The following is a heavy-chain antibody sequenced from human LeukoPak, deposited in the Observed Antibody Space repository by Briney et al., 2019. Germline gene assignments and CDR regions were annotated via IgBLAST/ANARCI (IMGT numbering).Heavy chain of an antibody. CDR2: IYNSGST. CDR3: ARAYSSSWYYNWFDP. CDR1: GYSISSGYY. J-gene: IGHJ5*02. V-gene: IGHV4-38-2*02. Sequence: PSETLSLTCTVSGYSISSGYYWGWIRQPPGKGLEWIGSIYNSGSTYYNPSLKSRVTISVDTSKNQFSLKLRSVTAADTAMYYCARAYSSSWYYNWFDPWGQGTLVTVSS. D-gene: IGHD6-13*01.